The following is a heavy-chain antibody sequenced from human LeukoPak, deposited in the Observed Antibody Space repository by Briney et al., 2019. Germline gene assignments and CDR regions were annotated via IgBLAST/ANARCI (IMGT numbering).Heavy chain of an antibody. CDR2: INHSGST. V-gene: IGHV4-39*07. Sequence: SGPTLVNPTQTLTLTCTFSGFSLSTSGVGVGWIRQPPGKGLEWIGEINHSGSTNYNPSLKSRVTISVDTSKNQFSLKLSSVTAADTAVYYCARIRQWLNAFDIWGQGTMVTVSS. D-gene: IGHD6-19*01. CDR1: GFSLSTSGVG. J-gene: IGHJ3*02. CDR3: ARIRQWLNAFDI.